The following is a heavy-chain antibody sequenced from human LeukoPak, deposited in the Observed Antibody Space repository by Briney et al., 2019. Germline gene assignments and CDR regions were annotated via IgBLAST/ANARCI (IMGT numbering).Heavy chain of an antibody. V-gene: IGHV3-11*05. CDR1: GFPFGDYY. D-gene: IGHD3-22*01. Sequence: GGSLRLSCAASGFPFGDYYMIWLRQAPGKGLEWVSYIISSSSYTNYADSVKGRFTISRDNAKNSLYLQMNSLRAEDTAVYYCARVKRGYDSSGYLYYFDYWGQGTLVTVSS. CDR2: IISSSSYT. J-gene: IGHJ4*02. CDR3: ARVKRGYDSSGYLYYFDY.